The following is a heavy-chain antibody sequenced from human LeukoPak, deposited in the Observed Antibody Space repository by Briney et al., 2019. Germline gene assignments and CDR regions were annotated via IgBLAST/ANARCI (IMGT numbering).Heavy chain of an antibody. Sequence: PPGSLSPTCAASGFTFTSSGLHWVRQAPGKGLEWVAFIRYDESYAYYADSVKGRFTISRDNSKNTLYLQMNSLRGEDTAVYYCAKDPMVGATCYRVYFDHWGQGTLVTVSS. V-gene: IGHV3-30*02. J-gene: IGHJ4*02. CDR2: IRYDESYA. CDR1: GFTFTSSG. D-gene: IGHD1-26*01. CDR3: AKDPMVGATCYRVYFDH.